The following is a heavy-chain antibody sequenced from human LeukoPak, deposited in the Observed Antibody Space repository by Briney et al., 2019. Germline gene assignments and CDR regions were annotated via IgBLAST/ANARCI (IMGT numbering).Heavy chain of an antibody. Sequence: GGSLRLSCAASGFTFSDYYMTWIRQAPGKGLEWVSYITCSGYYTNYGDSVKGRFTMSRDNAKKSLYLQMDSLRAEDTAVYYCARVSKAANPTSDSPWFDPWGQGTLVTVSS. CDR3: ARVSKAANPTSDSPWFDP. D-gene: IGHD2-15*01. J-gene: IGHJ5*02. CDR2: ITCSGYYT. V-gene: IGHV3-11*05. CDR1: GFTFSDYY.